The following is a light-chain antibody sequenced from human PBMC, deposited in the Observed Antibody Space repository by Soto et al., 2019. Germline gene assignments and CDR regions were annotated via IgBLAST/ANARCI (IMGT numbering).Light chain of an antibody. J-gene: IGKJ1*01. Sequence: DIVMTQSPLSLPVTPGEPASISCSSSQSLLQSNGYNYLDWYLQKPGQSPQLLIYLGSYRASGVPDRFSGSGTGTEFTLKIRRVEAEDVGVYYCMQSQQSPPTFGQGTKVEI. CDR1: QSLLQSNGYNY. CDR3: MQSQQSPPT. CDR2: LGS. V-gene: IGKV2-28*01.